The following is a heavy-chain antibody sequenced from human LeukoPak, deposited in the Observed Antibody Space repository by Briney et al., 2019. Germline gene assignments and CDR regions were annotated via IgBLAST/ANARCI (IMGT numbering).Heavy chain of an antibody. CDR2: FDPEDGET. Sequence: ASVKVSCKVSGYTFTELSMHWVRQAPGKGLEWMGGFDPEDGETIYAQKFQGRVTMTEDTSTDTAYMELSSLRSEDTAVYYCATVLKHYYGSGIDYWGQGTLVTVSS. V-gene: IGHV1-24*01. D-gene: IGHD3-10*01. J-gene: IGHJ4*02. CDR1: GYTFTELS. CDR3: ATVLKHYYGSGIDY.